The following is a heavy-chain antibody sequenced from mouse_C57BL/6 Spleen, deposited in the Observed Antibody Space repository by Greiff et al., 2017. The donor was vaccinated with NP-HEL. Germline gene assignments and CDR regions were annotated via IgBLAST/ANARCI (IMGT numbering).Heavy chain of an antibody. CDR1: GYTFTSYW. V-gene: IGHV1-55*01. Sequence: QVQLQQPGAELVKPGASVKMSCKASGYTFTSYWITWVKQRPGQGLEWIGDIYPGSGSTNYNEKFKSKATLTVDTSSSTDYMQLSSLTSEDSAVYYCARWLLRRDWYFDVWGTGTTVTVSS. CDR3: ARWLLRRDWYFDV. D-gene: IGHD2-3*01. J-gene: IGHJ1*03. CDR2: IYPGSGST.